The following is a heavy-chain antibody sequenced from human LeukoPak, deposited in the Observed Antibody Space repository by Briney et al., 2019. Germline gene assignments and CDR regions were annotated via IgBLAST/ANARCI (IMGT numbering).Heavy chain of an antibody. CDR1: RFTPAVFS. Sequence: RSLSPSCALSRFTPAVFSTRWVRHAPGEGLEWVSGISWTRGRPGSADSVKGRSTISRANSKNSLYLQMKSLRAEDTAVYYCARDFGGSGWYGIDNYFDYWGQGTLVTVSS. CDR2: ISWTRGRP. V-gene: IGHV3-9*02. D-gene: IGHD6-19*01. CDR3: ARDFGGSGWYGIDNYFDY. J-gene: IGHJ4*02.